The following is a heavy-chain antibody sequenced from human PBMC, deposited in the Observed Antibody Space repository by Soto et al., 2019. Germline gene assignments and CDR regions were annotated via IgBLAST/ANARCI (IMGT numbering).Heavy chain of an antibody. V-gene: IGHV3-30-3*01. CDR2: ISYDGSNK. CDR3: ARESYYDFWSGYYTPITLYYYYGMDV. J-gene: IGHJ6*02. Sequence: QVQLVESGGGVVQPGRSLRLSCAASGFTFSSYAMHWVRQAPGKGLEWVAVISYDGSNKYYADSVKGRFTISRDNSKNTLYLQMNSLRAEDTAVYYCARESYYDFWSGYYTPITLYYYYGMDVWGQGTTVTVSS. D-gene: IGHD3-3*01. CDR1: GFTFSSYA.